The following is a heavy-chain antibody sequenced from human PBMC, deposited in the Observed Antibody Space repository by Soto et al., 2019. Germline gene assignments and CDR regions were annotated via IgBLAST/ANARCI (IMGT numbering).Heavy chain of an antibody. J-gene: IGHJ4*02. V-gene: IGHV1-18*01. D-gene: IGHD3-10*01. CDR3: ARRGLFDSMTPFDS. CDR1: GYTFTSYG. Sequence: QVQLVQSGAEVKKPGASVKVSCKTSGYTFTSYGISWVRQAPGQGLEWMGWISAYNGNTNYAQKFHGRVTMTTDTSTSTVYMELRSLRSDDTAVYYCARRGLFDSMTPFDSWGQGTLVTVSS. CDR2: ISAYNGNT.